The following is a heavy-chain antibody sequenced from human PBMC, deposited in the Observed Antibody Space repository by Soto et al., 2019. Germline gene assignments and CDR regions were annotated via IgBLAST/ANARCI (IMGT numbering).Heavy chain of an antibody. V-gene: IGHV3-23*01. CDR3: AKGGVWGVIFIWFDP. J-gene: IGHJ5*02. CDR2: ISGSGGST. CDR1: GFTFSSYA. D-gene: IGHD3-16*01. Sequence: GGSLRLSCAASGFTFSSYAMSWVRQAPGKGLEWVSAISGSGGSTYYADSVKGRFTISRDNSKNTLYLQMNSLRAEDTAVYYCAKGGVWGVIFIWFDPWGQGTLVTVSS.